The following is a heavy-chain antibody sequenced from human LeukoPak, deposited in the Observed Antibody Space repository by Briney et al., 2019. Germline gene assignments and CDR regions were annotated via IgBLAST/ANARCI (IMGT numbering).Heavy chain of an antibody. CDR2: IYPGDSDT. CDR1: GYSFTRYW. J-gene: IGHJ6*02. CDR3: ARTLGFCSGGPCYSYYYHAMDV. D-gene: IGHD2-15*01. V-gene: IGHV5-51*01. Sequence: GESLKISCKGSGYSFTRYWIGWVRQMPGKGLEWMGIIYPGDSDTRYSPYFQGQVTISADKSINTAYLQWSSLKASDTAMYYCARTLGFCSGGPCYSYYYHAMDVWGQGTTVTVSS.